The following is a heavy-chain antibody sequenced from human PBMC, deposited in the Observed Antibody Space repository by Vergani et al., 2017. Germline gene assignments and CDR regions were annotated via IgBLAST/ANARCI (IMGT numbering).Heavy chain of an antibody. Sequence: QVQLVQSGAEVKKPGSSVKVSCKASGGTFSSYAISWVRQAPGQGLEWMGRIIPILGIANYAQKFQGRVTITADKSTSTAYMELSSLRSEDTAVYYCARDSSDSDAFDIWGQGTRVTVSS. D-gene: IGHD6-25*01. J-gene: IGHJ3*02. CDR1: GGTFSSYA. CDR2: IIPILGIA. CDR3: ARDSSDSDAFDI. V-gene: IGHV1-69*04.